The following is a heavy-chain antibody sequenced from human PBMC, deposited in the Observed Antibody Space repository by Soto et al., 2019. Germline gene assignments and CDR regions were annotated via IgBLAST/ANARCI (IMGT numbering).Heavy chain of an antibody. CDR1: GYTFTSYG. CDR3: ARDRRFDYGMDV. J-gene: IGHJ6*02. CDR2: ITPYSGDT. V-gene: IGHV1-18*01. Sequence: QVQLVQSGAEVKKPGASVKVSCKASGYTFTSYGISSVRQAPGQGLEWMGYITPYSGDTNYAQKFQGRVTMTTDTSTSTAYMELRSLRSDDTAVYYCARDRRFDYGMDVWGQGTTVTVSS. D-gene: IGHD3-10*01.